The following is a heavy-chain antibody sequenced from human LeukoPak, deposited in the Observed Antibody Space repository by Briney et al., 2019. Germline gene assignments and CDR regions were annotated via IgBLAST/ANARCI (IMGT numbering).Heavy chain of an antibody. J-gene: IGHJ3*02. CDR1: GFIFSSYW. CDR3: AREITWEVIPI. CDR2: IKEDGSEK. V-gene: IGHV3-7*01. Sequence: PGGSLRLSCAASGFIFSSYWMSWVRQAPGKGLEWVGNIKEDGSEKYYVDSVKGRFTISRDNAKNSLYLYMNSLRAEDTAVYYCAREITWEVIPIWGQGTMVTVSS. D-gene: IGHD3-16*01.